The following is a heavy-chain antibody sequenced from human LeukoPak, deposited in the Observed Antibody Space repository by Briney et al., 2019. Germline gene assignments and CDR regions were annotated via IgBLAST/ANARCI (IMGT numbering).Heavy chain of an antibody. J-gene: IGHJ4*02. D-gene: IGHD3-22*01. Sequence: GGSLRLSCAASGFTFSNYAMTWVRQAPGKGLEWVSAISDSGDRTYYADSVKGRSTISRDNSKNTLCLQMNSLRAEDTAVYYCAKDAIYTGSDYYPDYWGQGILVTVSS. CDR1: GFTFSNYA. CDR2: ISDSGDRT. CDR3: AKDAIYTGSDYYPDY. V-gene: IGHV3-23*01.